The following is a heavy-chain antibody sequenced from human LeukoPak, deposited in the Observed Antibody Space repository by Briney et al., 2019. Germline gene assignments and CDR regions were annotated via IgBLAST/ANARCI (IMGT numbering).Heavy chain of an antibody. CDR2: ISSRSRYI. CDR1: GFTFSSCS. CDR3: AKGSLFDYVWGSYRPGGYYYYYYMDV. D-gene: IGHD3-16*02. J-gene: IGHJ6*03. Sequence: GGSLRLSCAASGFTFSSCSMNWVRQAPGKGLEWVSSISSRSRYIYYADSVKDRFTISRDNAKNSLYLQMNNLRAEDTAVYYCAKGSLFDYVWGSYRPGGYYYYYYMDVWGKGTTVTVSS. V-gene: IGHV3-21*04.